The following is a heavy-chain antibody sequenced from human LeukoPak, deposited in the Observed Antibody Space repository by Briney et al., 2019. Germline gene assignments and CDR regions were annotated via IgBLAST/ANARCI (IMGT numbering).Heavy chain of an antibody. CDR3: ARDQGYSYGYTGFDY. J-gene: IGHJ4*02. D-gene: IGHD5-18*01. CDR2: IIPILGIA. Sequence: SVKVSCKASGGTFSSYTISWVRQAPGQGLEWMGRIIPILGIANYAKKFQGRVTITADKSTSTAYMELSSLRSEDMAVYYCARDQGYSYGYTGFDYWGQGTLVTVSS. CDR1: GGTFSSYT. V-gene: IGHV1-69*04.